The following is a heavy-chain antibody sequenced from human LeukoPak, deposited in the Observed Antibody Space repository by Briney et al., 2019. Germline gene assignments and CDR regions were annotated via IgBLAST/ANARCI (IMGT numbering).Heavy chain of an antibody. J-gene: IGHJ6*03. CDR1: GYTFTGYY. CDR3: ARDSGYDYYYYYMDV. Sequence: GASVKVSCKASGYTFTGYYMHRVRQAPGQGLEWMGWINPNSGGTNYAQKFQGRVTMTRDTSISTAYMELSRLRSDDTAVYYCARDSGYDYYYYYMDVWGKGTTVTISS. V-gene: IGHV1-2*02. CDR2: INPNSGGT. D-gene: IGHD5-12*01.